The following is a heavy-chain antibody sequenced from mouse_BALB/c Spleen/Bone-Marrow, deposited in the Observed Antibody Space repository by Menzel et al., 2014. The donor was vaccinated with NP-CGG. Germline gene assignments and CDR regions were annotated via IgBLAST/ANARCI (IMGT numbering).Heavy chain of an antibody. J-gene: IGHJ3*01. CDR1: GFSFNSYG. D-gene: IGHD2-4*01. V-gene: IGHV5-9-2*01. CDR2: ISGGGSYT. Sequence: EVKVVESGGGLVKSGGSLKLSCAASGFSFNSYGMSWVRRTPEKRLEWVATISGGGSYTFYPDSVKGRFTISRDNAKNNLYPQLSSLRSEDTALYYCARHAYYDQTEVSFVYWGQGTLVTVSA. CDR3: ARHAYYDQTEVSFVY.